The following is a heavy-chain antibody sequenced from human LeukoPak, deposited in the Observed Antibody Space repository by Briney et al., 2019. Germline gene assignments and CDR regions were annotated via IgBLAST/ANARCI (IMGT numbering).Heavy chain of an antibody. CDR1: GFTVSSNY. D-gene: IGHD7-27*01. J-gene: IGHJ4*02. CDR3: ARESPVSTGYFDY. V-gene: IGHV3-53*01. Sequence: RGSLRLSCAASGFTVSSNYMSWVRQAPGKGLEWVSVMYSGGSTYYADSVKGRFTISRDNSKNTLYLQMNSLRAEDTAVYYCARESPVSTGYFDYWGQGTLVTVSS. CDR2: MYSGGST.